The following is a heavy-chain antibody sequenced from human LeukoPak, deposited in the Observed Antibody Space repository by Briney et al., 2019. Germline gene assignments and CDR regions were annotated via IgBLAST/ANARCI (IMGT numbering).Heavy chain of an antibody. CDR3: ASGDDYGAY. Sequence: SVKVSCKASGGTFSSYAISWVRQAPGQGLEWMGRIIPILGIANYAQKFQGRVTITADKSTSTACMELSSLRSEATAVYYCASGDDYGAYWGQGTLVTVSS. V-gene: IGHV1-69*04. CDR1: GGTFSSYA. CDR2: IIPILGIA. J-gene: IGHJ4*02.